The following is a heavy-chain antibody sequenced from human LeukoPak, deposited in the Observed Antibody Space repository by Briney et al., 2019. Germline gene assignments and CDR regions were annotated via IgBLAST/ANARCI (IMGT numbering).Heavy chain of an antibody. Sequence: KSSETLSLTCTVSGGSISSYYWGWIRQPPGKGLEWSGYIYYRGSTNYNPSLKSRVTISVDTPKKQFSLKRSSVAAADTAVYYCARRAGYCSSTSCSAAFDIWGQGTMVTVSS. D-gene: IGHD2-2*01. CDR2: IYYRGST. CDR1: GGSISSYY. J-gene: IGHJ3*02. CDR3: ARRAGYCSSTSCSAAFDI. V-gene: IGHV4-59*01.